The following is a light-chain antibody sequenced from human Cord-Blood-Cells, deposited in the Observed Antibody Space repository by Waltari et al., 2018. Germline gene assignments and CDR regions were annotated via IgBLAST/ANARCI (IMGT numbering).Light chain of an antibody. CDR3: QQYNSYWT. CDR1: QSISSW. J-gene: IGKJ2*01. Sequence: DIQMTQSPSTLSASVGDRVTITCRASQSISSWFAWYQQKPGKAPKLLIYKASSLESGVASRFSGSGSGAVFTLTSSSLQPDDFATYYCQQYNSYWTFGQGTKLEIK. V-gene: IGKV1-5*03. CDR2: KAS.